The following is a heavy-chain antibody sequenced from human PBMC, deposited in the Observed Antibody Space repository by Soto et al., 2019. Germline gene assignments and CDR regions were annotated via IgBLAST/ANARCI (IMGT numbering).Heavy chain of an antibody. CDR1: GFTFSSYA. Sequence: GGSLRLSCAASGFTFSSYAMHWVRQAPGKGLEWVSAISGSGGSTYYADSVKGRFTISRDNSKNTLYLQMNSLRAEDTAVYYCAKDLVLVPAAIRVERTRNLFDPWGQGTLVIVSS. J-gene: IGHJ5*02. CDR2: ISGSGGST. CDR3: AKDLVLVPAAIRVERTRNLFDP. V-gene: IGHV3-23*01. D-gene: IGHD2-2*01.